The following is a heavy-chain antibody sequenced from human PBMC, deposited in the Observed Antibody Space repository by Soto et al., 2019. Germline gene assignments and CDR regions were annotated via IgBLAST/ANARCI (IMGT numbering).Heavy chain of an antibody. D-gene: IGHD3-9*01. CDR3: EVTTGY. CDR2: MSPDSSNA. Sequence: QVQVVQSRAEVKKPGASVKVSCKTSVYTFTDYDINWVRQAPGQGLEWMGWMSPDSSNAGYAQQFQGRVSMTSNTSIRTAYMELSSLRTEDTAVYYCEVTTGYWGQGTLVTVSS. V-gene: IGHV1-8*01. J-gene: IGHJ4*02. CDR1: VYTFTDYD.